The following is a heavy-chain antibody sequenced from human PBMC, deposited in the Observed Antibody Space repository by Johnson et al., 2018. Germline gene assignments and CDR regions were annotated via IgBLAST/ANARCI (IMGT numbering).Heavy chain of an antibody. J-gene: IGHJ3*02. CDR1: GFTLSSYW. D-gene: IGHD1-1*01. CDR3: TNDRGYAFDI. V-gene: IGHV3-74*02. CDR2: INKDGKTT. Sequence: VQLVQSGGGLAQPGGSLRLSCAVSGFTLSSYWMHWVRQAPGKGLVWVSRINKDGKTTNYADSVKGRFNITRDNAKNTLYLQMNSLSAEDTAVYYCTNDRGYAFDIWGQGTMVTVSS.